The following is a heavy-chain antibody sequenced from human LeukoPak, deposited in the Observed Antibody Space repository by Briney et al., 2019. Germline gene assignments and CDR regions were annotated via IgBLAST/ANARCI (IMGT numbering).Heavy chain of an antibody. D-gene: IGHD6-19*01. CDR3: ARGTPGYSSV. CDR1: GYTFTSYY. Sequence: ASVKVSCQAFGYTFTSYYVHWVRQAPGQGLEWMGIINPSGGTNYAQKFQGRVTMTRDTSTSTVYMELSSLRSEDTAVYYCARGTPGYSSVWGQGTLVTVSS. CDR2: INPSGGT. V-gene: IGHV1-46*01. J-gene: IGHJ4*02.